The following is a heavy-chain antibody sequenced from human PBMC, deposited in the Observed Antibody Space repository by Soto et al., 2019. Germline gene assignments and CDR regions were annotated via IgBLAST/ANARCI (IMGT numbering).Heavy chain of an antibody. CDR1: GFTFSGYG. D-gene: IGHD1-26*01. V-gene: IGHV3-33*01. Sequence: QVQLVESGGGVVQPGRSLRLSCAASGFTFSGYGMHWVRQAPGKGLEWVAVTRQDGSNTYYADSVRGRFTISRDNSKNTLYLQMNSLRAEDTAVYYCARDGVGATTYFGYFAYWGQGPLVTVSS. J-gene: IGHJ4*02. CDR3: ARDGVGATTYFGYFAY. CDR2: TRQDGSNT.